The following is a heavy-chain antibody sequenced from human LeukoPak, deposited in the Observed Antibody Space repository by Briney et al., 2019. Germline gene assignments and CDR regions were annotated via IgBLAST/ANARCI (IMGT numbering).Heavy chain of an antibody. CDR3: ARDYYDSSGYD. V-gene: IGHV4-34*01. CDR1: GGSFSGYY. J-gene: IGHJ4*02. Sequence: SETLSLTCAVYGGSFSGYYWSWIRQPPGKGLEWIGEINHSGSTNYNPSLKSRVTISVDTSKNQFSLKLSSVTAADTAVYYRARDYYDSSGYDWGQGTLVTVSS. CDR2: INHSGST. D-gene: IGHD3-22*01.